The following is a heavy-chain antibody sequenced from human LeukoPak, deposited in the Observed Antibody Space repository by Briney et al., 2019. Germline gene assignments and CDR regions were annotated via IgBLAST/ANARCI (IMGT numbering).Heavy chain of an antibody. CDR2: IYYSGST. CDR1: GTSISPYY. V-gene: IGHV4-59*01. CDR3: AREVGDSDSDNWFDP. J-gene: IGHJ5*02. D-gene: IGHD2-21*02. Sequence: MTSETLSLTCAVSGTSISPYYWSWIRQPPGKGLEWIGYIYYSGSTNYNPSLKSRVTISIDTSENQVSQILRSVTAADTAVYYCAREVGDSDSDNWFDPWGQGTLVTVSS.